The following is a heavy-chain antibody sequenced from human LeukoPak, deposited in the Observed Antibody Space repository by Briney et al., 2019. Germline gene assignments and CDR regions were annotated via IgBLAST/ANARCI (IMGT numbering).Heavy chain of an antibody. CDR3: ARDHPTTIVVANYGFDY. Sequence: GGSLRLSCAAAGFTFSDYYMSWIRQAPGKGLEWVSYISSSGSTIYYADSVKGRFTISRDNAKNSLYLQMNSLRAEDTAVYYCARDHPTTIVVANYGFDYWGQGTLVTVSS. CDR2: ISSSGSTI. CDR1: GFTFSDYY. D-gene: IGHD3-22*01. J-gene: IGHJ4*02. V-gene: IGHV3-11*01.